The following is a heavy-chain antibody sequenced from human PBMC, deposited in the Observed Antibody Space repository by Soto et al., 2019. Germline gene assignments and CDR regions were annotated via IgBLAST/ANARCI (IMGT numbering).Heavy chain of an antibody. CDR3: AKDLEDIVVVPAAPGYYYYGMDV. Sequence: LRLFCAASGFTFSSYGMHWVRQAPGKGLEWVAVISYDGSNKYYADSVKGRFTISRDNSKNTLYLQMNSLRAEDTAVYYCAKDLEDIVVVPAAPGYYYYGMDVWGQGTTVTVSS. D-gene: IGHD2-2*01. J-gene: IGHJ6*02. CDR1: GFTFSSYG. V-gene: IGHV3-30*18. CDR2: ISYDGSNK.